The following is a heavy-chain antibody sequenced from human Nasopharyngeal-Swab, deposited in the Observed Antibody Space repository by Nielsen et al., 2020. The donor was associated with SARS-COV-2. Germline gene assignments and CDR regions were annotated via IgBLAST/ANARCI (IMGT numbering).Heavy chain of an antibody. V-gene: IGHV1-18*01. J-gene: IGHJ4*02. CDR1: GYTFTSYG. D-gene: IGHD3-3*01. CDR2: ISAYNGNT. Sequence: ASVKVSCKASGYTFTSYGISWVRQAPGQGLEWMGWISAYNGNTNYAQKLQGRVTMTTDTSTSTAYTELRSLRSDDTAVYYCARDTYDFWSGYYDTFSYFDYWGQGTLVTVSS. CDR3: ARDTYDFWSGYYDTFSYFDY.